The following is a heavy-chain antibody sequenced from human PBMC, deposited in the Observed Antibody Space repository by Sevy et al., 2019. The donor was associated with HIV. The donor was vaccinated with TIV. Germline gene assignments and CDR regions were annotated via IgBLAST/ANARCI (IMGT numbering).Heavy chain of an antibody. J-gene: IGHJ4*02. V-gene: IGHV3-23*01. D-gene: IGHD2-8*01. CDR2: LSFGCGEI. CDR1: GFTFSKYS. CDR3: AREGCTKPHDY. Sequence: GGSLRLSCAASGFTFSKYSMSWVRQPPGKGLEWVSTLSFGCGEINHADSVKGRFTISSDNSKNSLYLQMNNLRAEDTAVYYCAREGCTKPHDYWGQGPLVTVSS.